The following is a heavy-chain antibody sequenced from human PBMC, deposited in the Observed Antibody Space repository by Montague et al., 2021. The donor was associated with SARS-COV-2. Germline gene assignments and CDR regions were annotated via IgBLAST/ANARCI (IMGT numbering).Heavy chain of an antibody. D-gene: IGHD3-22*01. V-gene: IGHV4-34*01. CDR1: GGSFSGYY. CDR3: ARATLGITMIVVVMTAIDYDVDY. CDR2: IHHSGST. J-gene: IGHJ4*02. Sequence: SETLSLTCAVYGGSFSGYYWSWIRQPPGKGLEWIGEIHHSGSTNYNPSLKSRVTISVDTSKNQFSLKLSSVTAADTAVYYCARATLGITMIVVVMTAIDYDVDYWGQGILVTVSS.